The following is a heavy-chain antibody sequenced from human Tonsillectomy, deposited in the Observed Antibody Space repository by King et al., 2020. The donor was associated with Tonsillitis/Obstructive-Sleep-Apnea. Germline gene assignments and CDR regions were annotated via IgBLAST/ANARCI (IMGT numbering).Heavy chain of an antibody. CDR1: GFTFSSYE. CDR2: ISSSGSTI. J-gene: IGHJ4*02. D-gene: IGHD6-6*01. CDR3: AQSIAARPYY. Sequence: VQLVESEGGLVQPGGSLRLSCAASGFTFSSYEMNWVRQAPGKGLEWVSYISSSGSTIYYADSVKGRFTISRDNAKNSLYLQMNSLRAEDTAVYYCAQSIAARPYYWGQGTLVTVSS. V-gene: IGHV3-48*03.